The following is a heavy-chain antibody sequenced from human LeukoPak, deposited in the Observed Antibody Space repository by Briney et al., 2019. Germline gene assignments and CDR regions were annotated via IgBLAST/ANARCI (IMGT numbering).Heavy chain of an antibody. CDR2: INHRGST. J-gene: IGHJ4*02. CDR1: GGSFSGYY. Sequence: SETLSLTCAIYGGSFSGYYWSWIRQPPGKGLEWIGEINHRGSTNYNPSLKSRVTISVDTSRNSFSLELSSVTAADTAVYYCARDILATSIAAPYYWGQGTLVTVSS. D-gene: IGHD6-13*01. CDR3: ARDILATSIAAPYY. V-gene: IGHV4-34*01.